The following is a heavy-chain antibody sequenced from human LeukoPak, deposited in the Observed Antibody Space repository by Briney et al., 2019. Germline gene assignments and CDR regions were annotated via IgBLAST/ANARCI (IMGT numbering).Heavy chain of an antibody. CDR1: GFTFSSYA. D-gene: IGHD6-19*01. CDR3: ASHTGYSSGWSPYYFDY. Sequence: LTGGSLRLSCAVSGFTFSSYAMSWVRRAPGKGLEWVSGISGSGGSTYYADSVKGRFTISRDNSKNTLYLQMNSLRAEDTAVYYCASHTGYSSGWSPYYFDYWGQGTLVTVSS. J-gene: IGHJ4*02. V-gene: IGHV3-23*01. CDR2: ISGSGGST.